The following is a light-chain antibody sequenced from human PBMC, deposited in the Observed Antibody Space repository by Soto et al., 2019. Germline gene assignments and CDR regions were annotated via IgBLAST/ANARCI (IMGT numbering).Light chain of an antibody. Sequence: QSVLTQPPSVSEAPGQRVTISCSGGTSNIGNNGVNWYQQFSGKAPKLLVYYDDLLPSGVSDRFSGSKSGNRASLTISGLQPEDEADYYCSSCTSSATLVFGGGTKVTVL. V-gene: IGLV1-36*01. CDR1: TSNIGNNG. CDR2: YDD. J-gene: IGLJ3*02. CDR3: SSCTSSATLV.